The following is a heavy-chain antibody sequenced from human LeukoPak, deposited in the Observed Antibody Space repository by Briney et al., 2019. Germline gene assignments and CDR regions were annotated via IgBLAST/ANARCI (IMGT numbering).Heavy chain of an antibody. Sequence: RSGGSLRLXCAASGFTFSSYAMSWVRQTPGKGLEWVSAISGSGGSTYYADSVKGRFTISRDNSKNTLYLQMNSLRAEDTAVYYCAKAPGGIVLMVYAIPADYWGQGTLVTVSS. D-gene: IGHD2-8*01. CDR1: GFTFSSYA. CDR2: ISGSGGST. V-gene: IGHV3-23*01. CDR3: AKAPGGIVLMVYAIPADY. J-gene: IGHJ4*02.